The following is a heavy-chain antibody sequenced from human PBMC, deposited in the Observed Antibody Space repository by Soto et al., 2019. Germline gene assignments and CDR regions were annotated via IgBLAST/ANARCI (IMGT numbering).Heavy chain of an antibody. Sequence: VSLTCSVSGAALNSGNYYWSWIRQVPGKGLEWIGHIYVTGAVDYNPSLRDRITISQDTSERQFSLNLRLVTAADTAVYYCARLRIATNNYKWFDPWGQGTLVTVSS. D-gene: IGHD2-21*01. J-gene: IGHJ5*02. CDR3: ARLRIATNNYKWFDP. CDR2: IYVTGAV. V-gene: IGHV4-31*03. CDR1: GAALNSGNYY.